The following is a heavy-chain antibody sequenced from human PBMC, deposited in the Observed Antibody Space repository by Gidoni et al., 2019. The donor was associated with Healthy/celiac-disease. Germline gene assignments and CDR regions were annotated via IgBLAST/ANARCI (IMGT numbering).Heavy chain of an antibody. CDR2: INHSGST. D-gene: IGHD2-15*01. J-gene: IGHJ4*02. Sequence: QVQLQQWGAGLLKPSETLSLTCAVYGGSFSGYYWSWIRQPPGKGLEWIGEINHSGSTNYNPSLKSRVTISVDTSKNQFSLKLSSVTAADTAVYYCAREGYCSGGSCYKFKERVFNYWGQGTLVTVSS. CDR1: GGSFSGYY. CDR3: AREGYCSGGSCYKFKERVFNY. V-gene: IGHV4-34*01.